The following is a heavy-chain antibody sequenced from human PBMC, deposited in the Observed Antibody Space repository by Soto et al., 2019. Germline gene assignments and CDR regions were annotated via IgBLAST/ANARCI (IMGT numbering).Heavy chain of an antibody. V-gene: IGHV3-30*18. Sequence: SLRLSCAASGFTFSSYGMHWVRQAPGKGLEWVAVISYDGSNKYYADSVKGRFTISRDNSKNTLYLQMNSLRAEDTAVYYCAKDSLWFGELFGYFDYWGQGTLVTVSS. CDR3: AKDSLWFGELFGYFDY. J-gene: IGHJ4*02. D-gene: IGHD3-10*01. CDR1: GFTFSSYG. CDR2: ISYDGSNK.